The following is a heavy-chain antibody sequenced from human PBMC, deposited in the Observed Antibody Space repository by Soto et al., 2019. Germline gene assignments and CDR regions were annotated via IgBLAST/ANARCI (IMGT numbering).Heavy chain of an antibody. CDR3: ARVPLTCGGDCYIADY. D-gene: IGHD2-21*02. Sequence: SLRLSCAASGFTFSTYNMNWVRQAPGKGLEWVSYISSSSRAIYYADSVKGRFTISRDNAKNSLYLQMNSLRDEDTAVYYCARVPLTCGGDCYIADYWGQGTLVTVSS. CDR1: GFTFSTYN. J-gene: IGHJ4*02. CDR2: ISSSSRAI. V-gene: IGHV3-48*02.